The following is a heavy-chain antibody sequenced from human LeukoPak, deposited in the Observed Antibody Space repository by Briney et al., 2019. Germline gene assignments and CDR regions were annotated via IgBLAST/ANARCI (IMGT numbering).Heavy chain of an antibody. V-gene: IGHV4-39*01. D-gene: IGHD3-10*01. CDR3: ARLNYYASGSFY. Sequence: SETLSLTCTVSGGSISSSSYYWGWIRQPPRKGLEWIGSIYYSGSTYYNPSLKSRVTISVDTSKNQFSLKLSSVTAADTAAYYCARLNYYASGSFYWGPGTLVTVSP. CDR1: GGSISSSSYY. CDR2: IYYSGST. J-gene: IGHJ4*02.